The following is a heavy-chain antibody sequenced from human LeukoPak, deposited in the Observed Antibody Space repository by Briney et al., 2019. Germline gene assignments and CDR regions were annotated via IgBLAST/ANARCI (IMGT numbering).Heavy chain of an antibody. CDR3: AKDLVGATTVYFDY. CDR1: GFTFSNYG. Sequence: PGRSLRLSCAASGFTFSNYGIHWVRQAPGKGLEWVSAISGSGGSTYYADSVKGRFTISRDNSKNTLYLQMNSLRAEDTAVYYCAKDLVGATTVYFDYWGQGTLVTVSS. CDR2: ISGSGGST. V-gene: IGHV3-23*01. J-gene: IGHJ4*02. D-gene: IGHD1-26*01.